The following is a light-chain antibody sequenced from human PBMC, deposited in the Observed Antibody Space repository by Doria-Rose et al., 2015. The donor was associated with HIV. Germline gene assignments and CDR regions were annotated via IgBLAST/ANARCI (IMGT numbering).Light chain of an antibody. CDR3: SSYASTTTPWV. J-gene: IGLJ3*02. CDR2: DVS. V-gene: IGLV2-14*03. Sequence: QSALTQPASVSGSPGQSITISCTGTSSDVGSYNYVSWYQQHPDKAPKLMIYDVSNRPSGVSNRFSGSKSGNTASLTISSLQAEDEADYYCSSYASTTTPWVFGGGTKLTVL. CDR1: SSDVGSYNY.